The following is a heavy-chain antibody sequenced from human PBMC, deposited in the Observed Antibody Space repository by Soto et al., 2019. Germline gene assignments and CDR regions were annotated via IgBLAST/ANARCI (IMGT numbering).Heavy chain of an antibody. CDR2: IIPIFGTA. V-gene: IGHV1-69*06. CDR3: ARVVVWVPAAIVDCFYYGMAV. D-gene: IGHD2-2*01. Sequence: SVKVSCKASGGTFSSYAISWVRQAPGQGLEWMGGIIPIFGTANYAQKFQGRVTITADKSTSTAYMELSSLRSEDTAVYYCARVVVWVPAAIVDCFYYGMAVWGQGTTVTVS. J-gene: IGHJ6*02. CDR1: GGTFSSYA.